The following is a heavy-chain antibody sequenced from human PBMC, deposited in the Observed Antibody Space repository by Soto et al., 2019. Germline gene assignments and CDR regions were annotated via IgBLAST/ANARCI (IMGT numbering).Heavy chain of an antibody. CDR2: IYSGGST. V-gene: IGHV3-NL1*01. D-gene: IGHD3-10*01. J-gene: IGHJ4*02. Sequence: GGSLRLSCAASGFTFSSYGMHWVRQAPGKGLEWVSVIYSGGSTYYADPVKGRFTISRDNSKNTLYLQMNSLRAEDTAVYYCASDTMVRGVIGYYWGQGTLVTVSS. CDR1: GFTFSSYG. CDR3: ASDTMVRGVIGYY.